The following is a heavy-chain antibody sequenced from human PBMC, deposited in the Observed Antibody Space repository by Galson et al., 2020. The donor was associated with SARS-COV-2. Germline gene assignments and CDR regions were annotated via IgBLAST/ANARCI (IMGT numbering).Heavy chain of an antibody. V-gene: IGHV4-59*01. CDR3: ARDPAPLYGDNYYYGMDV. J-gene: IGHJ6*02. Sequence: SQTLSLTCSVSDAPISSYYWSWIRQPPGKGLEWIGYISYSGSTSYNPSPRSRVTISVDLSKNQLSLKVTSVTAADTAVYYCARDPAPLYGDNYYYGMDVWGRGTTVTVSS. CDR2: ISYSGST. D-gene: IGHD4-17*01. CDR1: DAPISSYY.